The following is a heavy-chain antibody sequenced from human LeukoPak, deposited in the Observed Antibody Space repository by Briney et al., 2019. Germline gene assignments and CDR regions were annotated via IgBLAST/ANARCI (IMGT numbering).Heavy chain of an antibody. CDR1: GFTFSDYY. V-gene: IGHV3-11*05. J-gene: IGHJ4*02. D-gene: IGHD2-21*02. CDR3: ARDAYCGSDCYYYFDN. Sequence: GGSLRLSCAASGFTFSDYYMSWIRQAPGKGLEWVSYISGSSSYTNYADSVKGRFTISRDNAKKSLYLQINSLRAEGTAVYYCARDAYCGSDCYYYFDNWGQGTLVTVSS. CDR2: ISGSSSYT.